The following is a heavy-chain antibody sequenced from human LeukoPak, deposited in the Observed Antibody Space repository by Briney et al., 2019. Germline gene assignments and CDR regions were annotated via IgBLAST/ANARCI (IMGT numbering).Heavy chain of an antibody. J-gene: IGHJ4*02. Sequence: GGSLRLSCAASGFTFSSYSMNWVRQAPGKGLEWVSSISSSSSYIYYADSVKGRFTISRDNAKNSLYLQMNSLRAEDTAVYYCAREIGPRQLHLWGSAFDYWGRGTLVTVSS. CDR3: AREIGPRQLHLWGSAFDY. D-gene: IGHD5-18*01. V-gene: IGHV3-21*01. CDR2: ISSSSSYI. CDR1: GFTFSSYS.